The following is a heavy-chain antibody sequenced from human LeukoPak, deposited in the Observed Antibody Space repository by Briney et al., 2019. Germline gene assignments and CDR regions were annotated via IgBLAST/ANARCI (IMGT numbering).Heavy chain of an antibody. V-gene: IGHV1-2*02. D-gene: IGHD4-11*01. CDR3: ALKDYIYYYHMDV. J-gene: IGHJ6*03. Sequence: GASVKVSCKASGYTFTGYYMHWVRQTPGQGLEWMGWINPNSGGTNYAQKFQGRVTMTRDTSISTAYMELSRLRSDDTAVYYCALKDYIYYYHMDVWGKGTTVTVSS. CDR2: INPNSGGT. CDR1: GYTFTGYY.